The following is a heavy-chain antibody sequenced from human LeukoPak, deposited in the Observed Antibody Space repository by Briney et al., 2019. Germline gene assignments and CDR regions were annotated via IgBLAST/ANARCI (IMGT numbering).Heavy chain of an antibody. CDR2: ISPGVSGYT. Sequence: GGSLRLSCLASGFSFNSYTMNWVREAPGKGLEWVSTISPGVSGYTWFAESVKGRFTISRDNPENSLYLQMDSLRADDTAVYYCVRDVSRRIGMDVWGQGTTVTVSS. D-gene: IGHD2/OR15-2a*01. CDR3: VRDVSRRIGMDV. V-gene: IGHV3-21*06. J-gene: IGHJ6*02. CDR1: GFSFNSYT.